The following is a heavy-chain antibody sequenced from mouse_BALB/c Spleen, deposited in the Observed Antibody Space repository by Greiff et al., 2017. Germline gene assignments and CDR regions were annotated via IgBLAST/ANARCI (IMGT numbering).Heavy chain of an antibody. J-gene: IGHJ2*01. Sequence: VQLQQSGPGLVKPSQSLSLTCTVTGYSITSDYAWNWIRQFPGNKLEWMGYISYSGSTSYNPSLKSRISITRDTSKNQFFLQLNSVTTEDTATYYCARWLLSYYFDYWGQGTTLTVSS. CDR1: GYSITSDYA. CDR2: ISYSGST. V-gene: IGHV3-2*02. CDR3: ARWLLSYYFDY. D-gene: IGHD2-3*01.